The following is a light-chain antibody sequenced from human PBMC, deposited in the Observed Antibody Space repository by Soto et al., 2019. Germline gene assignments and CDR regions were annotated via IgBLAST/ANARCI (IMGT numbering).Light chain of an antibody. J-gene: IGLJ3*02. CDR1: SSNIGSNN. CDR2: NNN. Sequence: QSVLTQPPSASGTPGQRVTISCSGSSSNIGSNNVNWYQQLPGTAPKLLIYNNNQRPSGVPDRFSGSKSATSASLAISGLQSEDEADYFCAVWDDGLSGGVFGGGTKLTVL. CDR3: AVWDDGLSGGV. V-gene: IGLV1-44*01.